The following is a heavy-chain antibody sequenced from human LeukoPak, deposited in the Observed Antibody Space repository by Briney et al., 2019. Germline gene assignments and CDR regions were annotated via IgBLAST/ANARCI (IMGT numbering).Heavy chain of an antibody. CDR1: GFTFSDYY. D-gene: IGHD1-26*01. V-gene: IGHV3-11*01. CDR2: IGSSGSTV. Sequence: GGSLRLSCAASGFTFSDYYMSWIRQAPGKGLEWGSYIGSSGSTVYYADSVKGRFTISRDNAKNSLYLQMNSLRAEDTAVYYCARDRYVGTTTAGDSDSWGQGTLVTVSS. J-gene: IGHJ4*02. CDR3: ARDRYVGTTTAGDSDS.